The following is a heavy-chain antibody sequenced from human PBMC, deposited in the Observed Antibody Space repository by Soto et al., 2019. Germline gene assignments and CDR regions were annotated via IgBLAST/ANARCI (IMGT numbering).Heavy chain of an antibody. D-gene: IGHD3-3*01. CDR3: VRDDTRRTIDFWSGHNTTDAFDI. J-gene: IGHJ3*02. CDR2: IKQDGSEK. Sequence: EVQLVESGGGLVQPGGSLRLSCAASGFTFSRYWMSWVRQAPGKGLAWVANIKQDGSEKYYVESVKGRFTRSRDNTKNSRYLQMNSLRAGDTAVYYCVRDDTRRTIDFWSGHNTTDAFDIWGQGRMVTVSS. V-gene: IGHV3-7*01. CDR1: GFTFSRYW.